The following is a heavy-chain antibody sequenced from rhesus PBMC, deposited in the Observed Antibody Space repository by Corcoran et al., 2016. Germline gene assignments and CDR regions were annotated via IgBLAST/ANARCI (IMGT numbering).Heavy chain of an antibody. CDR3: ARYGPLAADREDSLDV. D-gene: IGHD6-13*01. CDR2: INGNSGST. Sequence: QVQLQESGPGLVKPSETLSLTCAVAGGSSRIYWLSWIRPPPGPGRGWIGEINGNSGSTNYNPSLKSRVTISKDASKNQFSLKLSFVTAADTAVYYCARYGPLAADREDSLDVWGRGVLVTVSS. V-gene: IGHV4-80*01. J-gene: IGHJ5-2*02. CDR1: GGSSRIYW.